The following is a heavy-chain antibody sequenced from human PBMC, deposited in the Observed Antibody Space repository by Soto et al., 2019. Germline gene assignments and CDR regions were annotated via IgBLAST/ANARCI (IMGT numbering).Heavy chain of an antibody. CDR2: ISGYNGDT. Sequence: QGHLVQSEAEVKKPGASVKVSCKASGYTFTRYGISWVRQAPGQGLEWMGWISGYNGDTNYAQKFQDSVSMTIDTSTGTAYMELRSLTSDDTAIYYCAKNGQPPYYYYGLDVWGQGTKVTVSS. J-gene: IGHJ6*02. D-gene: IGHD2-8*01. CDR1: GYTFTRYG. CDR3: AKNGQPPYYYYGLDV. V-gene: IGHV1-18*01.